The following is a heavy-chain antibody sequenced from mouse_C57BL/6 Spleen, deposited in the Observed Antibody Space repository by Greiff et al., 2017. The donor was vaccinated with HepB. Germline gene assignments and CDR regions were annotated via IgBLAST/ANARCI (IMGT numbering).Heavy chain of an antibody. J-gene: IGHJ3*01. CDR2: IDPNSGGT. Sequence: QVQLQQSGAELVKPGASVKLSCKASGYTFTSYWMHWVKQRPGRGLEWIGRIDPNSGGTKYNEKFKSKATLTVDKPSSTAYMQLSILTSEDSAVYYCAASYYYGSSWFAYWGQGTLVTVSA. CDR1: GYTFTSYW. CDR3: AASYYYGSSWFAY. V-gene: IGHV1-72*01. D-gene: IGHD1-1*01.